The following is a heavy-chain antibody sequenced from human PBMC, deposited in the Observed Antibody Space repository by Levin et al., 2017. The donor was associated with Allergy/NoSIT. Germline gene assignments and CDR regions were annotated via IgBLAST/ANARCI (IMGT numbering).Heavy chain of an antibody. CDR2: IYYSGSI. J-gene: IGHJ4*02. D-gene: IGHD3-9*01. V-gene: IGHV4-31*03. Sequence: MASETLSLTCTVSGGSISSAGYYWSWIRQHPGKGLEWIGYIYYSGSIHYNPSLKSRLTISGDTSKNWFSLKLSSVTAADTAVYYCASQFYDYNFLTGSYPSTFDYWGQGTLVTVSS. CDR3: ASQFYDYNFLTGSYPSTFDY. CDR1: GGSISSAGYY.